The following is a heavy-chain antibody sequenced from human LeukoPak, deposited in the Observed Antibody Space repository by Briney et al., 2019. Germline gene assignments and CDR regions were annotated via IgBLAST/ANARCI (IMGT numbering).Heavy chain of an antibody. CDR1: GYTFTSYD. Sequence: ASVKVSCKTSGYTFTSYDINWVRQATGQRLEWMGWMNTNSGNTGYAQKFQGRGTMTRNTSISTAYMELSSLRSEDTAVYYCAREYNYGDYYYYYYGMDVWGQGTTVTVSS. CDR3: AREYNYGDYYYYYYGMDV. D-gene: IGHD4-17*01. J-gene: IGHJ6*02. V-gene: IGHV1-8*01. CDR2: MNTNSGNT.